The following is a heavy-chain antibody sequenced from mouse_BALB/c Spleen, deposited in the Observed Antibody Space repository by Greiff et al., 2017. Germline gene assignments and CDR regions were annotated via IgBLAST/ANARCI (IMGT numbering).Heavy chain of an antibody. D-gene: IGHD3-2*02. J-gene: IGHJ3*01. V-gene: IGHV3-6*02. CDR1: GYSITSGYY. Sequence: EVQVVESGPGLVKPSQSLSLTCSVTGYSITSGYYWNWIRQFPGNKLEWMGYISYDGSNNYNPSLKNRISITRDTSKNQFFLKLNSVTTEDTATYYCARDQDGAWFAYWGQGTLVTVSA. CDR2: ISYDGSN. CDR3: ARDQDGAWFAY.